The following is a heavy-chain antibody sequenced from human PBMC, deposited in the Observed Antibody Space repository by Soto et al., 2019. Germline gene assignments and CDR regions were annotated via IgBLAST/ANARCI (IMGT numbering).Heavy chain of an antibody. D-gene: IGHD1-26*01. CDR1: GGSISSSNW. CDR3: ARVSGSYYYGMDV. CDR2: IYHSGST. J-gene: IGHJ6*02. V-gene: IGHV4-4*02. Sequence: QVQLQESGPGLVKPSGTLSLTCAVSGGSISSSNWWSWVRQPPGKGLEWIGEIYHSGSTNYNPSLKSRVTISIHKSKNQFSLKLSSVTAADTAVYYCARVSGSYYYGMDVWGQGTTVTVSS.